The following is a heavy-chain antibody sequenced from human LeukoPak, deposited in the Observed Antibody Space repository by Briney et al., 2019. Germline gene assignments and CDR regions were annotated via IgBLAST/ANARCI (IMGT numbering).Heavy chain of an antibody. J-gene: IGHJ5*02. V-gene: IGHV1-69*04. D-gene: IGHD3-22*01. Sequence: EASVKVSCKASGGTFSSYAISWVRQAPGQGLEWMGRIIPILGIANYAQKFQGRVTITADKSTSTAYMELSSLRSEDTAVYYCARGPHPHRGVVVISGNWFDPWGQGTLVTVSS. CDR3: ARGPHPHRGVVVISGNWFDP. CDR2: IIPILGIA. CDR1: GGTFSSYA.